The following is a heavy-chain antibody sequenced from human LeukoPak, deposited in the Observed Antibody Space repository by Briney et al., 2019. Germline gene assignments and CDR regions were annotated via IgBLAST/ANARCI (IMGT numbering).Heavy chain of an antibody. J-gene: IGHJ4*02. CDR2: ISGSGGST. V-gene: IGHV3-23*01. D-gene: IGHD6-19*01. CDR3: AKGTHSGWFFDY. CDR1: GFTFSSYA. Sequence: GSLRLSCAASGFTFSSYAMSWVRQAPGKGLEWVSAISGSGGSTYYADSVKGRFTISRDNSKNTLYLQMNSLRAEDTAVYYCAKGTHSGWFFDYWGQGTLVTVSS.